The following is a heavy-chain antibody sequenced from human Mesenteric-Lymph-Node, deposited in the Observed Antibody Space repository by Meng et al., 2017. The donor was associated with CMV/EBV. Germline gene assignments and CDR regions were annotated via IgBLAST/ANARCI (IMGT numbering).Heavy chain of an antibody. Sequence: GSLRLSCTVSGYSISSGYYWGWIRQPPGKGLEWIGSIYHSGSTYYNPSLKSRVTISVDTSKNQFSLKLSSVTAADTAVYYCARDGGYSSSWYVLYWGQGTLVTVSS. CDR1: GYSISSGYY. CDR3: ARDGGYSSSWYVLY. CDR2: IYHSGST. D-gene: IGHD6-13*01. V-gene: IGHV4-38-2*02. J-gene: IGHJ4*02.